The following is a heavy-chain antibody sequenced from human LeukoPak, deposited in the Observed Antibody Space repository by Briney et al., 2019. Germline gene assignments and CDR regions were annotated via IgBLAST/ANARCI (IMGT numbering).Heavy chain of an antibody. CDR2: INPNSGGT. J-gene: IGHJ4*02. CDR1: GYTFTGYY. D-gene: IGHD4-17*01. CDR3: TRRKDYGDYFDY. V-gene: IGHV1-2*06. Sequence: ASVKVSCKASGYTFTGYYMHWVRQAPGQGLEWMGRINPNSGGTNYAQKFQGRVTMTRDTSISTAYMELSRLRSDDMAVYYCTRRKDYGDYFDYWGQGTLVTVSS.